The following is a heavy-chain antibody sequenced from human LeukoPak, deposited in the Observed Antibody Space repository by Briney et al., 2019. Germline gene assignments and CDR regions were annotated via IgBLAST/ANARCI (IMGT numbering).Heavy chain of an antibody. CDR3: ATDTLGYCSGGSCYSGYFDY. J-gene: IGHJ4*02. V-gene: IGHV1-18*01. CDR1: GYTFTSYG. CDR2: ISAYNGNT. Sequence: ASVKVSCKASGYTFTSYGISWVRQAPGQGLEWMGWISAYNGNTNYAQKLQGRVTMTRDTSTSTVYMELSSLRSEDTAVYYCATDTLGYCSGGSCYSGYFDYWGQGTLVTVSS. D-gene: IGHD2-15*01.